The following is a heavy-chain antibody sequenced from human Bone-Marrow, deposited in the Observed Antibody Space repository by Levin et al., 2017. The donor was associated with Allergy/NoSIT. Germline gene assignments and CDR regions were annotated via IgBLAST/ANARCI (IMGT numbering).Heavy chain of an antibody. V-gene: IGHV3-30*18. Sequence: PGESLKISCAASGVDFGFYDMHWVRQAPGRGLEWVAVVSSGGTKKYYGDSVKGRFTISRDNSNNTLYLQMKSLKVEDTAVYYCAKDPVWRGGDSYGNEYYFDSWCQGTLVTVSS. CDR2: VSSGGTKK. CDR3: AKDPVWRGGDSYGNEYYFDS. J-gene: IGHJ4*02. CDR1: GVDFGFYD. D-gene: IGHD5-18*01.